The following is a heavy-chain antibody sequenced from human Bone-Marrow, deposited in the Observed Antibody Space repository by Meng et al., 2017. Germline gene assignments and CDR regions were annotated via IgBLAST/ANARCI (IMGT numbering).Heavy chain of an antibody. D-gene: IGHD5-18*01. CDR2: INRNGGST. V-gene: IGHV3-20*04. J-gene: IGHJ6*02. Sequence: GGSLRLSCAASGFTFDDYGMSWVRQAPGKGLEWVSGINRNGGSTGYADSVKARFTISRDNAKNSLYLQMNSPRAEETALYYCAREGYNYGNGMDVWGQGTTVTVSS. CDR3: AREGYNYGNGMDV. CDR1: GFTFDDYG.